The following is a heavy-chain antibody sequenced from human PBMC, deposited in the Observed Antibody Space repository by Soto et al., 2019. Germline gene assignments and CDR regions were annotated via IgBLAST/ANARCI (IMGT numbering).Heavy chain of an antibody. J-gene: IGHJ6*02. CDR1: CGSSSSSSYY. V-gene: IGHV4-39*01. Sequence: SETLSLISAVSCGSSSSSSYYWGSIREPPGEGLEWNGSIYYSGSTYYNPSLKSRVTISVDTSKNQFSLKLSSVTAADTAVYYCARRPFLRFSSYGMDVWGQGTTVTVSS. D-gene: IGHD3-3*01. CDR2: IYYSGST. CDR3: ARRPFLRFSSYGMDV.